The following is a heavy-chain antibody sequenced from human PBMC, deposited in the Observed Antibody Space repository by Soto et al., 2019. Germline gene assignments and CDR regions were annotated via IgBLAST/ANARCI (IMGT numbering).Heavy chain of an antibody. CDR2: IIPVFGRP. CDR3: ARAYHDPSGYIFYYFDS. CDR1: GGSSITYA. Sequence: QEQLEQSGAEVKRPGSSVKVSCRTSGGSSITYAISWVRQAPGQRLEWMGGIIPVFGRPNYAQRFQGRLTITADRSTSTVYMDLSSLRSEDTALYYCARAYHDPSGYIFYYFDSWGQGTPVTVSS. D-gene: IGHD3-22*01. V-gene: IGHV1-69*06. J-gene: IGHJ4*02.